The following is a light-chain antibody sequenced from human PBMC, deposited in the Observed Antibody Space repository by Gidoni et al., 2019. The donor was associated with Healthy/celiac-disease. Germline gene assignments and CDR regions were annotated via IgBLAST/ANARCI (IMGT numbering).Light chain of an antibody. Sequence: EIVMTQSQATLSVSPGERATLSCRASQSVSRNLAWSQQKPGQAPRLLIYGASTRATGIPAMFSGSVSGTEFTLTISSLQSEDFSVYYCQQYNNWPAGTFGQGTKVEI. J-gene: IGKJ1*01. V-gene: IGKV3-15*01. CDR3: QQYNNWPAGT. CDR1: QSVSRN. CDR2: GAS.